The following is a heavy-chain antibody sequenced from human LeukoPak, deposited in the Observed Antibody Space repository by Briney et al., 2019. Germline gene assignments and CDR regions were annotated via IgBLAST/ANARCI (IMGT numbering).Heavy chain of an antibody. J-gene: IGHJ3*02. D-gene: IGHD2-2*01. CDR2: INHSGST. CDR1: GRFFSVYY. CDR3: ARPIVVPAAHPYDAFDM. Sequence: PSETLSLTCAVYGRFFSVYYWSWIRQPPGKGLEWIGEINHSGSTNYNPSLKGRVTISVDKSKNRFSLKLSSVTAADTAVYYCARPIVVPAAHPYDAFDMWGQGTMVTVSS. V-gene: IGHV4-34*01.